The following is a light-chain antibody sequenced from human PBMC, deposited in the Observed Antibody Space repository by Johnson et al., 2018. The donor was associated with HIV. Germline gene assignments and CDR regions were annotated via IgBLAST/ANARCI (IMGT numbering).Light chain of an antibody. CDR2: DNN. V-gene: IGLV1-51*01. J-gene: IGLJ1*01. CDR1: SSNVGSSF. CDR3: GTWDSSLSAPV. Sequence: QSALTQPPSVSAAPGQTVTISCSGSSSNVGSSFVSWYRQVPGTAPKLLIYDNNKRPSGIPGRFSGSKSGPSATLGITGLQTGDEADYYCGTWDSSLSAPVFGTGTKVTVL.